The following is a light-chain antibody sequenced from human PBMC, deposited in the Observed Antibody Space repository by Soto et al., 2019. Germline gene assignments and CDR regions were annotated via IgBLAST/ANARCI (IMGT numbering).Light chain of an antibody. CDR3: QQRSNWPPVT. CDR2: DAS. J-gene: IGKJ4*01. V-gene: IGKV3-11*01. CDR1: QSVSSY. Sequence: EIVLTQSPATLSLSPGDRATLSCGASQSVSSYLAWYQQKPGQAPRLLIYDASNRATGIPARFSGSGSGTDFTLTISSLEPEDFAVHHCQQRSNWPPVTFGGGTKVEIK.